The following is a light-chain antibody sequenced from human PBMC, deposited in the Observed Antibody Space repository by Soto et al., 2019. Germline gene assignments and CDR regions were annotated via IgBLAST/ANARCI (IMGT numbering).Light chain of an antibody. CDR2: GAS. V-gene: IGKV3-20*01. J-gene: IGKJ2*01. CDR1: QSVRGNY. Sequence: DIVLTQSPGTLSLSPGERATLSCRASQSVRGNYLAWYQQKPGQAPRLLIYGASSRATGIPDRFSGSGSGTDFTLTISRLEPEDVAVYYCQQYDSSPLYTFGQGTKLEIK. CDR3: QQYDSSPLYT.